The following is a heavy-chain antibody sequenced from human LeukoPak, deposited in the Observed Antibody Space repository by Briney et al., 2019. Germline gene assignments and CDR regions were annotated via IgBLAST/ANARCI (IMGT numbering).Heavy chain of an antibody. CDR2: ISSSSSTI. J-gene: IGHJ4*02. CDR3: ARDSGYSSGWSDY. CDR1: GFTFSSYS. Sequence: GGPLRLSCAASGFTFSSYSMNWVRQAPGKGLEWVSYISSSSSTIYYADSVKGRFTISRDNAKNSLYLQMNSLRAEDTAVYYCARDSGYSSGWSDYWGQGTLVTVSS. V-gene: IGHV3-48*01. D-gene: IGHD6-19*01.